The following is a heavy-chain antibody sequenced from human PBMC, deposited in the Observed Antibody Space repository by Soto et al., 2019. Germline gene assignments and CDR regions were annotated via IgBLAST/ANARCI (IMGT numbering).Heavy chain of an antibody. CDR3: AKDGGADGYFGNWLDP. CDR2: IIPIFGTT. Sequence: QVQLVQSGAEVKKPGSSVKVSCKASGGTFSNYAITWVRQSPGQGLEWVGRIIPIFGTTNVAQKFQGRVTITADESTTTANMELGGLRSDETAVYYCAKDGGADGYFGNWLDPWGQGTLGTVSS. J-gene: IGHJ5*02. V-gene: IGHV1-69*15. CDR1: GGTFSNYA. D-gene: IGHD5-12*01.